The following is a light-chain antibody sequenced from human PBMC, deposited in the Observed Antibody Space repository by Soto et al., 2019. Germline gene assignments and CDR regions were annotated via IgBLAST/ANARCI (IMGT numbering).Light chain of an antibody. J-gene: IGKJ1*01. CDR1: QSVSSSY. V-gene: IGKV3-20*01. CDR3: QQYGTSPVA. CDR2: GAS. Sequence: IVFTQSPYTLTLSPVERAPLSCSASQSVSSSYLAWYQQKPGQAPRLLIYGASSRATGIPDRFSGSGSGTDFTLTISRLEPEDFAVYYCQQYGTSPVAFGQGTMVDVK.